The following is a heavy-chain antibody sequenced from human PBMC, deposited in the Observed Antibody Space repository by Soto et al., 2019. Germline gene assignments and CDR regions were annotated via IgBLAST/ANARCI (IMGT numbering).Heavy chain of an antibody. D-gene: IGHD4-17*01. CDR1: GFTFSSYA. CDR2: ISGRGGST. V-gene: IGHV3-23*01. J-gene: IGHJ3*02. Sequence: GGSLRLSCAASGFTFSSYAMSWVRQAPGKGLEWVSAISGRGGSTYYAASVKGRFTISRDNSKNTLYLQMNSVRAEDTAVYYCAKDFLVWHDYGDYVAAFDIWGQGTMVTVAS. CDR3: AKDFLVWHDYGDYVAAFDI.